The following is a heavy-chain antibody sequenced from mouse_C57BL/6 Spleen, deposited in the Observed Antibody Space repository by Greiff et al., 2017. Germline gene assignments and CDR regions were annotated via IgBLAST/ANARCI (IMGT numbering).Heavy chain of an antibody. CDR2: ISYDGSN. CDR1: GYSITSGYY. Sequence: VQLQQSGPGLVKPSQSLSLTCSVTGYSITSGYYWNWIRQFPGNKLEWMGYISYDGSNNYNPSLKNRISITRDTSKNQFFLKLNSVTTEDTATYYCARGDYYGSSYVDYFDYWGQGTTLTVSS. CDR3: ARGDYYGSSYVDYFDY. J-gene: IGHJ2*01. D-gene: IGHD1-1*01. V-gene: IGHV3-6*01.